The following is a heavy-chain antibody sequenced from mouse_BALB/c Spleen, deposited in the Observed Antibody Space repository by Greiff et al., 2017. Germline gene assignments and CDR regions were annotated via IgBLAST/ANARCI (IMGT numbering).Heavy chain of an antibody. Sequence: VQLQQSGAELAKPGASVKMSCKASGYTFTSYWMHWVKQRPGQGLEWIGAIYPGNSDTSYNQKFKGKAKLTAVTSASTAYMELSSLTNEDSAVYYCTRDGYYAMDYWGQGTSVTVSS. D-gene: IGHD2-3*01. J-gene: IGHJ4*01. CDR3: TRDGYYAMDY. CDR2: IYPGNSDT. V-gene: IGHV1-5*01. CDR1: GYTFTSYW.